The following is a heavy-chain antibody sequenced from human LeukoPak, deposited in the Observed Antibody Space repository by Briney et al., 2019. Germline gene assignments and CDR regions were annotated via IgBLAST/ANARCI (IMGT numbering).Heavy chain of an antibody. CDR2: IYYSGST. D-gene: IGHD3-10*01. CDR3: ARFSDNYCGSGSFDY. V-gene: IGHV4-39*01. Sequence: SETLSLTCTVSGGSISSSSYYWGWIRQPPGKGLEWIGSIYYSGSTYYNPSLKSRVTISVDTSKNQFSLKLSSVTAADTAVYYCARFSDNYCGSGSFDYWGQGTLVTVSS. J-gene: IGHJ4*02. CDR1: GGSISSSSYY.